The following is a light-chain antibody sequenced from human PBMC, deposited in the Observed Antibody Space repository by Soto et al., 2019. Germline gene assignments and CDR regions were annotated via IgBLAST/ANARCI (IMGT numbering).Light chain of an antibody. CDR2: DAS. CDR3: QHYDSYSWT. Sequence: IQMTQSPSTVSASVGDTVTITCRASQSISTRLAWYQQKAGTAPKVLIYDASRLESGVPSRISGSGSGTEFTLTISRLQPDDFAIYYCQHYDSYSWTFGQGTKVDIK. CDR1: QSISTR. V-gene: IGKV1-5*01. J-gene: IGKJ1*01.